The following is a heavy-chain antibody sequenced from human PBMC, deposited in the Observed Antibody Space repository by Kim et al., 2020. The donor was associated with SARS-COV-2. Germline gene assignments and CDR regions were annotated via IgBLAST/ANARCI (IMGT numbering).Heavy chain of an antibody. CDR1: GFTFSSYG. V-gene: IGHV3-30*18. J-gene: IGHJ6*02. CDR3: AKNCGSGSHPPYGMDV. Sequence: GGSLRLSCAASGFTFSSYGMHWVRQAPGKGLEWVAVISYDGSNKYYADSVKGRFTISRDNSKNTLYLQMNSLRAEDTAVYYCAKNCGSGSHPPYGMDVWGQGTTVTVSS. D-gene: IGHD3-10*01. CDR2: ISYDGSNK.